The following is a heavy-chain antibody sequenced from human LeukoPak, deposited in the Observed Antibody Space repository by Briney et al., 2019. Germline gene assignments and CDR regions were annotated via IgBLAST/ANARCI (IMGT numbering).Heavy chain of an antibody. D-gene: IGHD3-22*01. CDR3: ARGQHYYDSIGFN. V-gene: IGHV4-59*01. J-gene: IGHJ4*02. CDR1: GGSIGTFY. CDR2: IYYSGTT. Sequence: PSETLSLTCTLSGGSIGTFYWSWIRETPGKGLEWIGYIYYSGTTNYNPSLKSRVTISLDTSKNQFSLKLTSVTAADTAVYYCARGQHYYDSIGFNWGQGTLVTVSS.